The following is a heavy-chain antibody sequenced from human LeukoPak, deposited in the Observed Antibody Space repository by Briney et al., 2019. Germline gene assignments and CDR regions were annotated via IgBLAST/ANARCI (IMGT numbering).Heavy chain of an antibody. CDR1: GFTFSSYW. D-gene: IGHD1-26*01. V-gene: IGHV3-7*04. J-gene: IGHJ4*02. CDR2: IKQDGSEE. CDR3: ARAGAWWELLHFDY. Sequence: GGSLRLSCAASGFTFSSYWMSWVRQAPGKGLEWVANIKQDGSEEYYVDSVKGRFTISRDNAKNSLYLQMNSLRAEDTAVYYCARAGAWWELLHFDYWGQGTLVTVSS.